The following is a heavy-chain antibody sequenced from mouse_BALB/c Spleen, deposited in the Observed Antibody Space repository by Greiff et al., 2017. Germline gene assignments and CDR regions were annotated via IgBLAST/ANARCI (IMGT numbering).Heavy chain of an antibody. CDR2: INPSTGYT. V-gene: IGHV1-7*01. CDR1: GYTFTSYW. D-gene: IGHD3-3*01. Sequence: QVQLKESGAELAKPGASVKMSCKASGYTFTSYWMHWVKQRPGQGLEWIGYINPSTGYTEYNQKFKDKATLTADKSSSTAYMQLSSLTSEDSAVYYCARGGLYYAMDYWGQGTSVTVSS. CDR3: ARGGLYYAMDY. J-gene: IGHJ4*01.